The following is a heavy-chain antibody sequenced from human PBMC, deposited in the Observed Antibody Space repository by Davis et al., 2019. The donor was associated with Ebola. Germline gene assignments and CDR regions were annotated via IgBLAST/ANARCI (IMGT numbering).Heavy chain of an antibody. CDR3: ARALGGEDD. J-gene: IGHJ4*02. CDR2: LYTDGRT. V-gene: IGHV3-53*01. Sequence: GESLKISCAASGFIVSDKYMSWVRQASGKGLEWVSVLYTDGRTYHSDSVKGRFTISRDNSKNTVYLQMNDLRAEDTAVYYCARALGGEDDWGQGTLVTVSS. CDR1: GFIVSDKY. D-gene: IGHD3-16*01.